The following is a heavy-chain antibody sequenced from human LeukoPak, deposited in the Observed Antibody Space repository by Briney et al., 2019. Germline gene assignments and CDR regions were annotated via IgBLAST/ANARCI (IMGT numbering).Heavy chain of an antibody. Sequence: GGSLRLSCAASGFTFSSYWMNWVRQAPGKGLEWVSSISSSSSYIYYADSVKGRFTISRDNAKNSLYLQMNSLRAEDTAVYYCARLVHPYGAGPDYWGQGTLVTVSS. D-gene: IGHD6-19*01. CDR1: GFTFSSYW. CDR3: ARLVHPYGAGPDY. CDR2: ISSSSSYI. V-gene: IGHV3-21*01. J-gene: IGHJ4*02.